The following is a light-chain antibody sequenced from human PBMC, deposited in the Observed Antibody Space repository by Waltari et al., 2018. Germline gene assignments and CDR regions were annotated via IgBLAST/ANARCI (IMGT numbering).Light chain of an antibody. Sequence: MTQSPGPLYMSPGERATLSCRATQSVGKDVAWYQQRPGQTPRLLIYVTSSTGTGVPARFSGSGSGTEFTLTISSLQSEDFAIYYCQQYHEWPYTFGQGTRVEIK. CDR2: VTS. CDR1: QSVGKD. V-gene: IGKV3-15*01. J-gene: IGKJ2*01. CDR3: QQYHEWPYT.